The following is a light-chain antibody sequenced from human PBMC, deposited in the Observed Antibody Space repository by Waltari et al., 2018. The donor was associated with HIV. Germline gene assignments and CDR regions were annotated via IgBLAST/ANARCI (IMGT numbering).Light chain of an antibody. Sequence: QSALTQPPSASGSPGQSVTISCTATGSDVGSQNSVTWYQHHPGKAPKLIIYEVRKRPSGVPDRFSGSKSGNTASLTVSCLQAEDEADYYCSSYAGSYTYVFGTGTRLTVL. V-gene: IGLV2-8*01. CDR2: EVR. J-gene: IGLJ1*01. CDR1: GSDVGSQNS. CDR3: SSYAGSYTYV.